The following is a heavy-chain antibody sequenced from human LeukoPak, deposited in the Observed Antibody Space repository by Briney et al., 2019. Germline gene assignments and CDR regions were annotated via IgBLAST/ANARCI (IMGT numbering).Heavy chain of an antibody. V-gene: IGHV3-23*01. CDR1: GFTFSSYG. CDR2: ISGSGGST. Sequence: GGSLRLSCAASGFTFSSYGMSWVRQAPGKGLEWVSAISGSGGSTYYADSVKGRFTISRDNSKNTLYLQMNSLRAEDTAVYYCAKGRLLWFGELLSPSPYWGQGTLVTVSS. D-gene: IGHD3-10*01. CDR3: AKGRLLWFGELLSPSPY. J-gene: IGHJ4*02.